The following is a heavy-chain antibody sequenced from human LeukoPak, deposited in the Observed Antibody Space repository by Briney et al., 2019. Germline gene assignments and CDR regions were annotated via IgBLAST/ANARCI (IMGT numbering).Heavy chain of an antibody. CDR3: AKGATSSGWSFFDY. J-gene: IGHJ4*02. CDR1: GFAFSSYA. V-gene: IGHV3-23*01. D-gene: IGHD6-19*01. CDR2: ISGSGGST. Sequence: GGSLRLSCAASGFAFSSYAMSWVRQAPGKGLEWVSAISGSGGSTYYADSVKGRFTISRDKSKNTLYLQMNSLRAEDTAVYYCAKGATSSGWSFFDYWGQGTLVTVSS.